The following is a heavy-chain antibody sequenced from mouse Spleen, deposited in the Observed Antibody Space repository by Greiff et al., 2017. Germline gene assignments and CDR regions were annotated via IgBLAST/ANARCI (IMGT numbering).Heavy chain of an antibody. CDR2: IDPSDSYT. V-gene: IGHV1-69*01. J-gene: IGHJ3*01. D-gene: IGHD1-1*01. CDR1: GYTFTSYW. Sequence: QVQLQQPGAELVMPGASVKLSCKASGYTFTSYWMHWVKQRPGQGLEWIGEIDPSDSYTNYNQKFKGKATLTVDKSSSTAYMQLSSLTSEDSAVYYCARPTVAPFAYWGQGTLVTVSA. CDR3: ARPTVAPFAY.